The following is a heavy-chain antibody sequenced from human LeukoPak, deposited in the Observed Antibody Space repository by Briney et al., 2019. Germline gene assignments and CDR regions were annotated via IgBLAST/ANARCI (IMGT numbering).Heavy chain of an antibody. CDR3: AKLDSPWAARGSFDH. CDR2: MTSDGGGT. Sequence: GGSLRLSCAASGFTFSSYALSWVRQAPGKGLEWVSPMTSDGGGTYSADSVKGRFTVSRDNSKNTLFLQMTRLRAEDTAVYYCAKLDSPWAARGSFDHWGQGALVTVSS. D-gene: IGHD3-10*01. CDR1: GFTFSSYA. V-gene: IGHV3-23*01. J-gene: IGHJ5*02.